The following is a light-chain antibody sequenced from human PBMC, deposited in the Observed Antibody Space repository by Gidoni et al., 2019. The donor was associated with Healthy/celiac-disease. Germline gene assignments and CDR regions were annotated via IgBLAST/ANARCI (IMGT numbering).Light chain of an antibody. V-gene: IGKV3-15*01. J-gene: IGKJ5*01. CDR3: QQYNNWPLA. Sequence: ASQSVSSNLAWYQQKPGQAPRLLIYGASTRATGIPARFSGSGSGTEFTLTISSLQSEDFAVYYCQQYNNWPLAFXQXTRLEIK. CDR2: GAS. CDR1: QSVSSN.